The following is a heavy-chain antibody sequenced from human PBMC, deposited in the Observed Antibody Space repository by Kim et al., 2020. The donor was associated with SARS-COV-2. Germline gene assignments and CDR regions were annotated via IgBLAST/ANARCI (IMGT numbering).Heavy chain of an antibody. D-gene: IGHD6-13*01. V-gene: IGHV3-48*02. Sequence: GGSLRLSCAASGFTFSSYSMNWVRQAPGKGLEWVSYISSSSSTIYYADSVKGRFTISRDNAKNSLYLQMNSLRDEDTAVYYCARDKPQYSSSWSRPYYFDYWGQGTLVTVSS. CDR3: ARDKPQYSSSWSRPYYFDY. CDR2: ISSSSSTI. J-gene: IGHJ4*02. CDR1: GFTFSSYS.